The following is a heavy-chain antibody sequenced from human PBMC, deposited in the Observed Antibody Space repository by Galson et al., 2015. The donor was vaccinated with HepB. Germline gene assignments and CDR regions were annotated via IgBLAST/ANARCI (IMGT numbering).Heavy chain of an antibody. V-gene: IGHV4-34*01. CDR1: GGSFGGYY. CDR2: INHSGST. J-gene: IGHJ6*02. Sequence: SETLSLTCAVYGGSFGGYYWSWIRQPPGKGLEWIGEINHSGSTNYNPSLKSRVTISVDTSKNQFSLKLSSVTAADTAVYYCARIHGWDDCWSGSPYYYYYGMDVWGQGTTVTVSS. D-gene: IGHD3-3*01. CDR3: ARIHGWDDCWSGSPYYYYYGMDV.